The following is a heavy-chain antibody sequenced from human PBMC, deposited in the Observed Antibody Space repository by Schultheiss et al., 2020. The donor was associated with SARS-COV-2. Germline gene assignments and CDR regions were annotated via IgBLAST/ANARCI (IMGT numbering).Heavy chain of an antibody. CDR1: GGSFSGYY. D-gene: IGHD4-17*01. Sequence: SQTLSLTCAVYGGSFSGYYWSWIRQPPGKGLEWIGEINHSGSTNYNPSLKSRVTISVDTSKNQFSLKLSSVTAADTAVYYCATTDGDPRRGNWFDPWGQGTLVTVSS. J-gene: IGHJ5*02. CDR3: ATTDGDPRRGNWFDP. CDR2: INHSGST. V-gene: IGHV4-34*01.